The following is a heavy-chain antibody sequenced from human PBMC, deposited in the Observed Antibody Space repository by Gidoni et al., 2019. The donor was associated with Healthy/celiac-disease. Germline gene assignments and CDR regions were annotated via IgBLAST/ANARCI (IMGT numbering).Heavy chain of an antibody. CDR3: AREGLGSSWPYYGMDV. Sequence: QVQLVESGGGVVQPGRSLRLSRAASGFPFSTFGMHWVGQAPGKGLDWVAVIWYDGSNRYYGDSVKGRFTISRDNSKNTLYLQMNSLRVEDTAVYYCAREGLGSSWPYYGMDVWGQATTVTVSS. V-gene: IGHV3-33*01. J-gene: IGHJ6*02. CDR2: IWYDGSNR. CDR1: GFPFSTFG. D-gene: IGHD6-13*01.